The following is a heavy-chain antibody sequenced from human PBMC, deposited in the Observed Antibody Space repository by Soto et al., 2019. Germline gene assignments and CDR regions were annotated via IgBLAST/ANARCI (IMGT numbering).Heavy chain of an antibody. J-gene: IGHJ4*02. V-gene: IGHV3-72*01. CDR2: SRNKAKSYST. Sequence: GSLRLSCAASGFTFTDDYMDWVRQTPGKGLEWVGRSRNKAKSYSTEYAASVKGRFSISRDNSKNSLFLQMNSLKTEDTATYYCVHDFFGMNDWGRGTLVTVSS. CDR3: VHDFFGMND. CDR1: GFTFTDDY. D-gene: IGHD3-3*01.